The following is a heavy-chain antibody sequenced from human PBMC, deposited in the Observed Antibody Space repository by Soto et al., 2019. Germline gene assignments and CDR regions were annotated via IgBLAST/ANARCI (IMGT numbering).Heavy chain of an antibody. J-gene: IGHJ6*02. V-gene: IGHV4-59*04. D-gene: IGHD1-26*01. CDR2: VSYSGST. Sequence: PSETLSLTCSLSGGAIGGYYWSWIRQPPGKALEWIGYVSYSGSTYYTPALKSRVTLSVDTSKNQFSLNLNSVTAADTAVYYCARGGIPPSGYGIAYAMDVWGQGTTVTVSS. CDR3: ARGGIPPSGYGIAYAMDV. CDR1: GGAIGGYY.